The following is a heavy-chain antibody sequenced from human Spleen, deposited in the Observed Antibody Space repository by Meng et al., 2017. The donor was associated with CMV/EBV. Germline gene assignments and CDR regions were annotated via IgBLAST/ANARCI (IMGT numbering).Heavy chain of an antibody. J-gene: IGHJ4*02. V-gene: IGHV3-30*02. CDR3: AKDPYSTSWYYFDC. Sequence: GESLKISCEASGFTFSGYGMHWVRQAPGKGLEWVAFVRHDGGNKYYADSVKGRFTISRDNSKNTLYLQMNSLRAEDTAVYYCAKDPYSTSWYYFDCWGQGTLVTVSS. CDR2: VRHDGGNK. D-gene: IGHD6-13*01. CDR1: GFTFSGYG.